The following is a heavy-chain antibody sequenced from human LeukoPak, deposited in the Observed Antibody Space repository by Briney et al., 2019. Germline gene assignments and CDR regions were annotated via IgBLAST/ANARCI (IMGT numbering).Heavy chain of an antibody. V-gene: IGHV1-69*13. CDR3: ASDVERFLEWHKFDP. J-gene: IGHJ5*02. CDR2: IIPIFGTA. Sequence: SVKVSGKASGGTFSSYAISWVRQAPGQGLEWMGGIIPIFGTANYAQKFQGRVTITADESTSTAYMELSSLRSEDTAVYYCASDVERFLEWHKFDPWGQGTLVTVSS. CDR1: GGTFSSYA. D-gene: IGHD3-3*01.